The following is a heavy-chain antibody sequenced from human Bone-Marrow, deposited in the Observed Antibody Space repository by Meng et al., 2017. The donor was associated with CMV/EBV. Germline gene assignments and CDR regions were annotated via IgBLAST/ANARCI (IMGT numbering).Heavy chain of an antibody. CDR1: GGSISSGDYY. D-gene: IGHD4-23*01. Sequence: SETLSLTCTVSGGSISSGDYYWSWIRQPPGKGLEWIGYIYYSGSTYYNPSLKSRVTISVDTSKNQFSLKLSSVTAADTAVYYCARTPWDYGGNSYYFDYWGQGTLVTFSS. CDR3: ARTPWDYGGNSYYFDY. CDR2: IYYSGST. V-gene: IGHV4-30-4*08. J-gene: IGHJ4*02.